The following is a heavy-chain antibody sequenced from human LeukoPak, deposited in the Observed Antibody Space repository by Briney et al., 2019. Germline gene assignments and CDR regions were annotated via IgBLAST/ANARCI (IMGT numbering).Heavy chain of an antibody. V-gene: IGHV1-2*02. D-gene: IGHD3-10*01. J-gene: IGHJ4*02. Sequence: ASVKVSCKASGYSFTAFYIHWVRQAPGQGLEWMGWIHPRSGETNYAYKFRGRVTMTRDTSISTTYMDLGSLGSDDTAVYYCARDGEYGTGSYYRGCFDYWGQGTLVAVSS. CDR3: ARDGEYGTGSYYRGCFDY. CDR2: IHPRSGET. CDR1: GYSFTAFY.